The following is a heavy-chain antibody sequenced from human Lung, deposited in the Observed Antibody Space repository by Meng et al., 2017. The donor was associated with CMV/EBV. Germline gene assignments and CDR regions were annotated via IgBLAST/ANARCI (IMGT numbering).Heavy chain of an antibody. Sequence: ASVKVSCKASGYTFTAYYLHWVRQAPGQGLEWMGWINPNTGDTNYAQKFQGRVTMTRDTSISTAYMELSSLTSDDTAVYYCARSMVVGIATPDPWGQGTLVTVSS. CDR3: ARSMVVGIATPDP. D-gene: IGHD2-15*01. J-gene: IGHJ5*02. CDR2: INPNTGDT. CDR1: GYTFTAYY. V-gene: IGHV1-2*02.